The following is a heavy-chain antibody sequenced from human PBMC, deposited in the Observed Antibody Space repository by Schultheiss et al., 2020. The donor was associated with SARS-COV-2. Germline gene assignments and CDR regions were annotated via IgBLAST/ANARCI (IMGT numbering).Heavy chain of an antibody. J-gene: IGHJ3*02. Sequence: GGSLRLSCAASGFTFSSYSINWVRQAPGKGLEWVSSISSSSSYIYYADSVKGRFTISRDNAKNSLYLQMNSLRAEDTAMYYCAREMAIFGVVEAFVIWGQGTMVTVSS. CDR2: ISSSSSYI. CDR1: GFTFSSYS. D-gene: IGHD3-3*01. CDR3: AREMAIFGVVEAFVI. V-gene: IGHV3-21*01.